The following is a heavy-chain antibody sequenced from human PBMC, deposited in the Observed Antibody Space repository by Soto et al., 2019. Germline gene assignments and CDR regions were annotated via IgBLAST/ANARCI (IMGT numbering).Heavy chain of an antibody. D-gene: IGHD2-15*01. V-gene: IGHV5-51*01. Sequence: GESLKISCKGSGYSFTSYWIGWVRQMPGKGLEWMGIIYPGDSDTRYSPSFQGQVTISAAKSFSTAYLQWSSLKASDTAMYYCARHRYCTGGSCYENDYWGQGTLVTVAA. CDR1: GYSFTSYW. CDR3: ARHRYCTGGSCYENDY. J-gene: IGHJ4*02. CDR2: IYPGDSDT.